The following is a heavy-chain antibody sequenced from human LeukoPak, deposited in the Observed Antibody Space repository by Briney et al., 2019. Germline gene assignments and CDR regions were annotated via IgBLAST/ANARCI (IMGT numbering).Heavy chain of an antibody. CDR3: ARVGYSSGWYGWFDP. CDR2: ISSSSSYI. D-gene: IGHD6-19*01. V-gene: IGHV3-21*01. J-gene: IGHJ5*02. Sequence: GGSLRLSCAASGFTVSSYSMKWVSQAPGKGLEWVSSISSSSSYIYYADSVKGRFTISRDNAKHSLFLQMNSLRAEDTAVYYCARVGYSSGWYGWFDPWGQGTLVTVSS. CDR1: GFTVSSYS.